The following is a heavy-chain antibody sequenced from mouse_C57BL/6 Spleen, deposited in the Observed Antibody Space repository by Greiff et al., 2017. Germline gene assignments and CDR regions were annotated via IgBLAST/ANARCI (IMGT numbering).Heavy chain of an antibody. CDR3: AREVYYDYDGLYAMDY. Sequence: VQLQQSGAELVKPGASVKLSCKASGYTFTSYWMHWVKQRPGRGLEWIGRIDPNSGGTKYNEKFKSKATLTVDKPSSTAYMQLSSLTSEDSAVYYCAREVYYDYDGLYAMDYWGQGTSVTVSS. J-gene: IGHJ4*01. V-gene: IGHV1-72*01. CDR2: IDPNSGGT. D-gene: IGHD2-4*01. CDR1: GYTFTSYW.